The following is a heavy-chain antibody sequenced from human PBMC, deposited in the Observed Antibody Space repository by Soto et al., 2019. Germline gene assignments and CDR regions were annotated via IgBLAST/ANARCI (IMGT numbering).Heavy chain of an antibody. D-gene: IGHD1-26*01. J-gene: IGHJ4*02. CDR1: GFTFSDHY. Sequence: EVQLVESGGGLVQPGGSLRLSCAASGFTFSDHYMDWVRQAPGKGLEWVGRTRNKANSYTTEYAASVKGRFTISRDDSKNALYLQMNSLKTEDSAVDQFAWVVEWERLDFWGQGTLVTVSS. CDR2: TRNKANSYTT. CDR3: AWVVEWERLDF. V-gene: IGHV3-72*01.